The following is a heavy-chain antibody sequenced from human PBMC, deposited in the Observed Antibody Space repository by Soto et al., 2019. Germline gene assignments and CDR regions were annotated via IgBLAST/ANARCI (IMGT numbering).Heavy chain of an antibody. D-gene: IGHD2-8*01. CDR1: GFTFRNNV. J-gene: IGHJ4*02. V-gene: IGHV3-23*01. CDR2: ITGSGRDT. Sequence: PGGSLRRSCAASGFTFRNNVLSWVRQAPGKGLDWVSGITGSGRDTYYADSVKGRFTISRDNSKNMVYLQLNSLRAEDTALYYCAKNGLDNSPSAIDSWGPGTRVTVSS. CDR3: AKNGLDNSPSAIDS.